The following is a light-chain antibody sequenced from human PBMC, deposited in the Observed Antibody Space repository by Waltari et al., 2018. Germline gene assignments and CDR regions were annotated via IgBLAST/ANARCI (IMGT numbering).Light chain of an antibody. CDR2: GVT. J-gene: IGLJ3*02. V-gene: IGLV2-23*02. Sequence: QSALTQSASVSGSPGQSITISCPGTSRDVGAYNLFSGYQHLPGRAPKLILSGVTKRPSGISDRFSGSKSGNTASLTISGLQSEDEADYYCSSYTQSRTRVFGGGTKVTVL. CDR3: SSYTQSRTRV. CDR1: SRDVGAYNL.